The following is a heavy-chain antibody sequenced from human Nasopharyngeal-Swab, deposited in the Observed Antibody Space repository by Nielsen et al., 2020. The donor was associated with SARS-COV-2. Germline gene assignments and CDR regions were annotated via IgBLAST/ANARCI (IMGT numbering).Heavy chain of an antibody. J-gene: IGHJ4*02. Sequence: WIRQPPGKGLEWIGNIHYSENTNYNPSLKSRVTMSVDTSTDQFSLKLRSVTAADTAVYYCARVKITIFGAAYFDYWGQGTLVTVSS. CDR2: IHYSENT. CDR3: ARVKITIFGAAYFDY. D-gene: IGHD3-3*01. V-gene: IGHV4-59*12.